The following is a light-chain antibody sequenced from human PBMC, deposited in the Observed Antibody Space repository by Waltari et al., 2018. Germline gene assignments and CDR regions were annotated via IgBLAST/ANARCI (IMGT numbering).Light chain of an antibody. CDR2: RSD. Sequence: QSVLSQPPSASGTPGQRVTISCAGRASNLGENVVHWYQQVPGRAPKLLIYRSDLRPSGVPARFSASKSGTSASLAISGLQSEDEADYYCATWDERPSGHWVFGGGTKVTVL. J-gene: IGLJ3*02. V-gene: IGLV1-44*01. CDR1: ASNLGENV. CDR3: ATWDERPSGHWV.